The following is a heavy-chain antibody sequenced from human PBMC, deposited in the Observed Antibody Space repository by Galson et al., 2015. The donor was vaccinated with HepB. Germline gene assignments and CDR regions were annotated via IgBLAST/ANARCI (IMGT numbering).Heavy chain of an antibody. Sequence: SVKVSCKASGSTFTSYAMHWVRQAPGQRLEWMGWINTGNGNTKYSQKFQGRVTITRDSPASTAYMELSSLRSEDTAVYYCAGADCTSTSCYAAAFDIWGQGTMVTVSS. J-gene: IGHJ3*02. V-gene: IGHV1-3*04. CDR3: AGADCTSTSCYAAAFDI. CDR2: INTGNGNT. D-gene: IGHD2-2*01. CDR1: GSTFTSYA.